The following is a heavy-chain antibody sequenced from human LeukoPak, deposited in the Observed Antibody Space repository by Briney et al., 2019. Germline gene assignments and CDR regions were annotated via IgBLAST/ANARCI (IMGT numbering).Heavy chain of an antibody. CDR1: GGSISSSSYY. Sequence: PSETLSLTCTVSGGSISSSSYYWGWIRQPPGKGLEWIGSIYYSGSTYYNPSLKSRVTISVDTSKNQFSLKLSSVTAADTAVYYCARDLHCSHFDYWGQGTLVTVSS. CDR2: IYYSGST. D-gene: IGHD2-15*01. J-gene: IGHJ4*02. V-gene: IGHV4-39*07. CDR3: ARDLHCSHFDY.